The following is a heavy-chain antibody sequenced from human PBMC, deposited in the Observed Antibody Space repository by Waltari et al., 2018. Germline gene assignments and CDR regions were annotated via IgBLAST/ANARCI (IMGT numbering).Heavy chain of an antibody. Sequence: EVQLVESGGGLVQTGGSLRLSCAASGFTFSSYSMNWVRQAPGKGLEWVSYISSSSGTIYYADSVKGRFTISRDNAKNSLYLQMNSLRAEDTAVYYCARRYSSGFDYWGQGTLVTVSS. CDR1: GFTFSSYS. CDR3: ARRYSSGFDY. D-gene: IGHD6-19*01. CDR2: ISSSSGTI. V-gene: IGHV3-48*04. J-gene: IGHJ4*02.